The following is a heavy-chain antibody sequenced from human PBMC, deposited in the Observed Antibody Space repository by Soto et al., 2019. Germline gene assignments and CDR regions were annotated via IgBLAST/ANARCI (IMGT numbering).Heavy chain of an antibody. CDR1: GGTFSSYT. Sequence: QVQLVQSGAEVKKPGSSVKVSCKASGGTFSSYTISWVRQAPGQGLEWMGRIIPILGIANYAQKFQGRVTITADKSTSTAYMELSSLRSEDTAVYYCARGNTGRGAFDIWGPGTMVTVSS. CDR3: ARGNTGRGAFDI. CDR2: IIPILGIA. V-gene: IGHV1-69*02. D-gene: IGHD3-10*01. J-gene: IGHJ3*02.